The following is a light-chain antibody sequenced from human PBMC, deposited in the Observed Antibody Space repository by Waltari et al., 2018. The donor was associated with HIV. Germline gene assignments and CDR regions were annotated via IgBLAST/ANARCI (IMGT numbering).Light chain of an antibody. J-gene: IGLJ2*01. V-gene: IGLV1-40*01. CDR2: GNT. Sequence: QSVLTQPPSVSGAPGQRVTISCTGSSSNIGAGFDVPRYQQLPGTAPKLLLYGNTNRPSGVPDRFSGSKSGTSASLAITGLQAEDEADYYCQSYDSSLSGLLFGGGTKLTVL. CDR3: QSYDSSLSGLL. CDR1: SSNIGAGFD.